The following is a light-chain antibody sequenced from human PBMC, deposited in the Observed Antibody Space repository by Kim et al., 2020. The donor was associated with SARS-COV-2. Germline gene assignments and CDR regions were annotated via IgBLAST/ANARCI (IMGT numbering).Light chain of an antibody. CDR2: VGTGGIVG. V-gene: IGLV9-49*01. CDR3: GADHGSGSNFVVV. J-gene: IGLJ2*01. CDR1: SGYRNYK. Sequence: CTLGSGYRNYKVDWYPQRPGKGPRFVMRVGTGGIVGSKGDGIPDRFSVLGSGLNRYLTIKNIQEEGESDYHCGADHGSGSNFVVVFGGGTKLTVL.